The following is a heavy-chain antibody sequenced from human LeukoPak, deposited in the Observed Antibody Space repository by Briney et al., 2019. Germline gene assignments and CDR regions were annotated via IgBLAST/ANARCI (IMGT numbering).Heavy chain of an antibody. CDR3: AKDPHPRGGSPRHFDY. Sequence: PGGSLRLSCAASGFTFSSYAMSWVRQAPGKGLEWVSAISGSGGSTYYADSVKGRFTISRDNSRNTLYLQMNSLRAEDTAVYYCAKDPHPRGGSPRHFDYWGQGTLVTVSS. D-gene: IGHD1-26*01. CDR2: ISGSGGST. V-gene: IGHV3-23*01. J-gene: IGHJ4*02. CDR1: GFTFSSYA.